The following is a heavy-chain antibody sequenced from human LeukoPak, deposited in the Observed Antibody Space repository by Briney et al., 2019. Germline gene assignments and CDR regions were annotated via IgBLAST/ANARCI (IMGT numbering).Heavy chain of an antibody. CDR3: ARDRRRFLEWLLYDY. V-gene: IGHV3-48*01. J-gene: IGHJ4*02. CDR1: GFTFSSYS. CDR2: ISSSSSTI. Sequence: PGGSLRLSCAASGFTFSSYSMNWVRQAPGKGLEWVSYISSSSSTIYYADSVKGRFTISRDNAKNSLYLQMNSLRAEDTAVYYCARDRRRFLEWLLYDYRGQGTLVTVSS. D-gene: IGHD3-3*01.